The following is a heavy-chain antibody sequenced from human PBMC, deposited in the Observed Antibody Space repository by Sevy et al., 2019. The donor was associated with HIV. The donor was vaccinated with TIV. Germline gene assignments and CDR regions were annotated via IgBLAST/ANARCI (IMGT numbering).Heavy chain of an antibody. V-gene: IGHV4-38-2*01. CDR1: GYSISSGYY. CDR3: ARLMAGIVVVSVDY. CDR2: IYHSGST. J-gene: IGHJ4*02. D-gene: IGHD2-21*02. Sequence: SETLSLTCAVSGYSISSGYYWGWIRQPPGKGLEWIGSIYHSGSTYYNPSLKSRVTISVDTSKNQFSLKLSSVTAADTAVYYCARLMAGIVVVSVDYWGQGTLVTVSS.